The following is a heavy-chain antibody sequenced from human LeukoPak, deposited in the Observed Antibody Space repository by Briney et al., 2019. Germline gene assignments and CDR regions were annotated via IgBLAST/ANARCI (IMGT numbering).Heavy chain of an antibody. CDR2: INHSGST. CDR1: GGSFSGYY. CDR3: ARGVKGYYDSSGYYSPFDY. J-gene: IGHJ4*02. D-gene: IGHD3-22*01. Sequence: SETLSLTCAVSGGSFSGYYWSWIRQPPGKGLEWIGEINHSGSTNYNPSLKSRVTISVDTSKNQFSLKLSSVTAADTAVYYCARGVKGYYDSSGYYSPFDYWGQGTLVTVSS. V-gene: IGHV4-34*01.